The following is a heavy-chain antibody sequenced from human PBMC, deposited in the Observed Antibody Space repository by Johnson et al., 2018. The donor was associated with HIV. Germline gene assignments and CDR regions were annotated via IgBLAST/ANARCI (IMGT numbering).Heavy chain of an antibody. Sequence: VQLVESGGGVVQPGRSLRLSCAASGFTFSNAWMSWVRQAPGKGLEWVGRIKSKTDGGTTDYAAPVKGRFTISRDDSKNTLYLQMNSLKTEDTAVYYCARDSSSWRPSGAFDIWGQGTMVTVSS. CDR3: ARDSSSWRPSGAFDI. J-gene: IGHJ3*02. V-gene: IGHV3-15*01. CDR1: GFTFSNAW. CDR2: IKSKTDGGTT. D-gene: IGHD6-13*01.